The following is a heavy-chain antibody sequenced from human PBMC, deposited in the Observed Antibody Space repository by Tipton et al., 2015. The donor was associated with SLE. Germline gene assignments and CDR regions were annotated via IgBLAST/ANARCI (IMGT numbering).Heavy chain of an antibody. CDR3: AGTGYCSSTSCLDAFDI. V-gene: IGHV3-48*03. D-gene: IGHD2-2*01. Sequence: QLVQSGGGLVQPGGSLRLSCAASGFSVRSNYMSWVRQAPGKGLEWVALIQSSGSTIYYADSVKGRFTISRDNAKNSLYLQMNSLRAEDTAVYYCAGTGYCSSTSCLDAFDIWGQGTMVTVSS. CDR2: IQSSGSTI. CDR1: GFSVRSNY. J-gene: IGHJ3*02.